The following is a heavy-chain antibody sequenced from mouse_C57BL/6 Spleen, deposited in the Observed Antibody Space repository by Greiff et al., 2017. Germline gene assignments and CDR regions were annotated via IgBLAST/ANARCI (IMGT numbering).Heavy chain of an antibody. J-gene: IGHJ3*01. CDR3: ARDSSAWFAY. D-gene: IGHD3-2*01. V-gene: IGHV5-17*01. CDR2: ISSGSSTI. Sequence: EVKVVESGGGLVKPGGSLKLSCAASGFTFSDYGMHWVRQAPEKGLEWVAYISSGSSTIYYADTVKGRSTISRDNAKNTLFLQMTSLRSEDTAMYYCARDSSAWFAYWGQGTLVTVSA. CDR1: GFTFSDYG.